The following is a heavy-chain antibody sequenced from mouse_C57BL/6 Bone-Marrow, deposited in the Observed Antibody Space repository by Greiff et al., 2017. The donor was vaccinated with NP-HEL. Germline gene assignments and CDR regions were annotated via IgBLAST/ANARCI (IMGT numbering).Heavy chain of an antibody. D-gene: IGHD1-1*01. J-gene: IGHJ2*01. Sequence: QVQLKQPGAELVMPGASVKLSCKASGYTFTSYWMHWVKQRPGQGLEWIGEIDPSDSYTNYNQKFKGKSTLTVDKSSSTAYMQLSSLTSEDSAVYYCARSSTVVATDDYFDYWGQGTPLTVSS. CDR2: IDPSDSYT. V-gene: IGHV1-69*01. CDR3: ARSSTVVATDDYFDY. CDR1: GYTFTSYW.